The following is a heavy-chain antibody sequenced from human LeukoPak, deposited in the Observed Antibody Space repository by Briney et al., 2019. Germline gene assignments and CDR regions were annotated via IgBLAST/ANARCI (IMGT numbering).Heavy chain of an antibody. CDR1: GFTFSSYA. CDR3: AKGAASSSQFTFDY. V-gene: IGHV3-23*01. CDR2: ISGSGGST. J-gene: IGHJ4*02. D-gene: IGHD6-6*01. Sequence: GRSLRLSCAASGFTFSSYAMSWVRQAPGKGLEWVSAISGSGGSTYYAASVKGRFTISRDHSKNTLYLQMNSLRAEDTAVYYCAKGAASSSQFTFDYWGQGTLVTVSS.